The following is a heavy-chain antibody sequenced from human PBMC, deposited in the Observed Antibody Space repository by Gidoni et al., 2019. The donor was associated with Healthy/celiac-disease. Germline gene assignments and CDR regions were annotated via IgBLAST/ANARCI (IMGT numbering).Heavy chain of an antibody. D-gene: IGHD2-2*02. CDR2: FDPEDGET. CDR1: GYTLTELS. CDR3: ATVGYCSSTSCYMGGPVYYYYGMDV. Sequence: QVQLVQSGAEVKKPGASVKVSCKVSGYTLTELSMHWVRQAPGKGLEWMGGFDPEDGETIYAQKFQGRVTMTEDTSTDTAYMELSSLRSEDTAVYYCATVGYCSSTSCYMGGPVYYYYGMDVWGQGTTVTVSS. J-gene: IGHJ6*02. V-gene: IGHV1-24*01.